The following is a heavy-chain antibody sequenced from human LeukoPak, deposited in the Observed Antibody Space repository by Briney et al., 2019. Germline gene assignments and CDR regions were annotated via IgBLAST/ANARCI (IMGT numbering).Heavy chain of an antibody. CDR3: ARVSDFWSGATYYYYYMDV. J-gene: IGHJ6*03. CDR1: GGSFSGYY. V-gene: IGHV4-34*01. CDR2: INHSGST. Sequence: PSETLSLTCAVYGGSFSGYYWSWIRQPPGKGLEWIGEINHSGSTNYNPSLKSRVTISVDTSKNQFSLKLSSVTAADTAVYYCARVSDFWSGATYYYYYMDVWGKGTTVTVSS. D-gene: IGHD3-3*01.